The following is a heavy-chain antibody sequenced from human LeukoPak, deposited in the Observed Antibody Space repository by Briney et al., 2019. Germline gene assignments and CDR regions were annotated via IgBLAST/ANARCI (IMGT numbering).Heavy chain of an antibody. Sequence: ASVKVSCKASGYTFTGYYMHWVRQAPGQGLEWMGWINPNSGGTNYAQKFQGRVTMTRDTSTSTACMELRSLRSDDTAVYYCARDGGTHPPHDSDYWGQGTLVTVSS. D-gene: IGHD3-16*01. CDR3: ARDGGTHPPHDSDY. J-gene: IGHJ4*02. CDR1: GYTFTGYY. CDR2: INPNSGGT. V-gene: IGHV1-2*02.